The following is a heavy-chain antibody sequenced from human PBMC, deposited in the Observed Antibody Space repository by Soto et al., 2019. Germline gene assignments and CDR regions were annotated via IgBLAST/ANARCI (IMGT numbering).Heavy chain of an antibody. J-gene: IGHJ6*02. CDR2: ISWNSGTI. CDR1: GFSFDDYA. Sequence: EVQVVESGGGLVQPGRSLRLSCAASGFSFDDYAMHWVRQAPGKGLEWVSGISWNSGTIGYADSVKGRFTISRDNAKKSMYLHMHRLRDEAKALYYCAKSPGGTANGMGVLGQGTTVTVSS. CDR3: AKSPGGTANGMGV. D-gene: IGHD2-21*02. V-gene: IGHV3-9*01.